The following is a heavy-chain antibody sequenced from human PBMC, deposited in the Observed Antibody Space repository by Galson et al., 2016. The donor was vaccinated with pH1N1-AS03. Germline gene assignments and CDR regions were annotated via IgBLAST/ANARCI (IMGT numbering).Heavy chain of an antibody. CDR2: ISYDGNNK. D-gene: IGHD1-1*01. Sequence: SLRLSCAASGFTFSSYAMHWVRQAPGKGLEWVAVISYDGNNKYYADSVKGRFSISRDNSKNTLYLQMNSLRAEDTAVYYCARSSNWAFDYWGQGSLVTVSS. J-gene: IGHJ4*02. CDR3: ARSSNWAFDY. V-gene: IGHV3-30*04. CDR1: GFTFSSYA.